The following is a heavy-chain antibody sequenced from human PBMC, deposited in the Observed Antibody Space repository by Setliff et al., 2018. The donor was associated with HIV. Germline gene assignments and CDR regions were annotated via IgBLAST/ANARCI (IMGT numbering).Heavy chain of an antibody. CDR1: GFTFNHYA. V-gene: IGHV1-69*10. Sequence: GASVKVSCQASGFTFNHYALSWVRQPPGHRPEWMGGTNPQSDIANYVQRFQGRGTITADHSTTTTYMELTSLRADDTAVNYCVSVGPWYYARSGYLASWDYWGQGTLVTVSS. D-gene: IGHD3-22*01. CDR2: TNPQSDIA. J-gene: IGHJ4*02. CDR3: VSVGPWYYARSGYLASWDY.